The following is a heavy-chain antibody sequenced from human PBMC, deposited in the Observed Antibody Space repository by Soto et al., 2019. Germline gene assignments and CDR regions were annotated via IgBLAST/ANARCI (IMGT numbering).Heavy chain of an antibody. D-gene: IGHD3-9*01. J-gene: IGHJ6*02. CDR3: ARDDSDRSPYYDILTGYPKAYYYYGMDV. CDR2: ISAYNGNT. V-gene: IGHV1-18*01. CDR1: GYTFTSYG. Sequence: QVQLVQSGAEVKKPGASVKVSCKASGYTFTSYGISWVRQAPGQGLVWMGWISAYNGNTNYAQKLQGRVTMTTDTSTSTAYMELRSLRSDDTAVYYCARDDSDRSPYYDILTGYPKAYYYYGMDVWGQGTTVTVSS.